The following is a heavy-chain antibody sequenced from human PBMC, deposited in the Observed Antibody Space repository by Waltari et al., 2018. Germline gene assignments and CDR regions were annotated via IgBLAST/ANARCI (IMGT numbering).Heavy chain of an antibody. D-gene: IGHD3-22*01. CDR2: IIPISCES. V-gene: IGHV1-69*01. Sequence: QVQLVQSGAEVKKPGSSVKVSCKASGGTFSSYAISWVRQAPGQGLEWMGGIIPISCESNYAQKFQATVTITADEATSTAYMGLSILRSEDTAVYYCARINYYDSSGLGWFDPWGQGTLVTVSS. J-gene: IGHJ5*02. CDR1: GGTFSSYA. CDR3: ARINYYDSSGLGWFDP.